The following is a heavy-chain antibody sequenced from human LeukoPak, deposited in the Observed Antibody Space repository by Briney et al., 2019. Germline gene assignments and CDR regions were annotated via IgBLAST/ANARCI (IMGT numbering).Heavy chain of an antibody. CDR2: TYYRSQWYN. Sequence: QTLSLTCALSPDSVSSNSAAWEWITHSPSRDPEWLGKTYYRSQWYNDYTVSVKNRININPDTSKNQFSLQLNSVTPEDTAVYYCARDSDIVVVKEGYYYGMDVWGKGTTVTVSS. D-gene: IGHD2-2*01. CDR3: ARDSDIVVVKEGYYYGMDV. V-gene: IGHV6-1*01. J-gene: IGHJ6*04. CDR1: PDSVSSNSAA.